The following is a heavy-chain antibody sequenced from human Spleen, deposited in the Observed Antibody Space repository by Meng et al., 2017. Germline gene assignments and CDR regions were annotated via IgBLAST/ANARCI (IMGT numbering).Heavy chain of an antibody. CDR2: INTYNGKT. CDR3: ATRGNPYLNC. V-gene: IGHV1-18*01. CDR1: GGTFSRYA. Sequence: QGQMAQSGAGVKKPGSSVKVSCKAYGGTFSRYAISWVRQAPGQGLEWLGWINTYNGKTDYAQKFQGRITMTTDTFTSTAYMELRNLRSDDTAAYYCATRGNPYLNCWGQGTLVTVSS. J-gene: IGHJ4*02.